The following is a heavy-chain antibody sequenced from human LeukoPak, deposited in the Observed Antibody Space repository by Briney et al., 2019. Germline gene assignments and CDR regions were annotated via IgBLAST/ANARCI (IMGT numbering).Heavy chain of an antibody. V-gene: IGHV1-18*01. D-gene: IGHD4-17*01. CDR2: ISAYNGNT. CDR1: GYTFTSYG. J-gene: IGHJ3*02. CDR3: ASSLDDYGDDAFDI. Sequence: GASVKVSCKASGYTFTSYGISWVRQAPGQGLEWMGWISAYNGNTNYAQKLQGRVTMTTDTSTSTAYVELRSLRSDDTAVYYCASSLDDYGDDAFDIWGQGTMVTVSS.